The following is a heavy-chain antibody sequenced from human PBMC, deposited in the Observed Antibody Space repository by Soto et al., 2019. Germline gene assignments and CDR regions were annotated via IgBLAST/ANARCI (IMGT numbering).Heavy chain of an antibody. CDR1: GLSFSTHS. CDR2: ISSRSYYI. V-gene: IGHV3-21*06. J-gene: IGHJ6*02. Sequence: EVQLVESGGGLVEPGGSLRLSCTPSGLSFSTHSMNWVRQAPGKGLEWVSSISSRSYYIYYADSVKGRFTISRDNAKNTLFLQMNSLRADDTAVYYCARNRDPSSKTHGMDVWGQGTTVTVSS. CDR3: ARNRDPSSKTHGMDV.